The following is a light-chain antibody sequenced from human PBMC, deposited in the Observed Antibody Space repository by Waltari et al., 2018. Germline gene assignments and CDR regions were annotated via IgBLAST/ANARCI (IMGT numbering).Light chain of an antibody. V-gene: IGKV2-30*01. Sequence: DVVLTQSPLSLPVTLGQPAAISCSSSEGLVYSDGNTYLSWFHQRPGQSPRRLIYQVSNRDSGVPDRFAGSGSGTNFILQISRVRAEDLGVYYCMQVTHWPYTFCQGTKLES. CDR2: QVS. CDR1: EGLVYSDGNTY. CDR3: MQVTHWPYT. J-gene: IGKJ2*01.